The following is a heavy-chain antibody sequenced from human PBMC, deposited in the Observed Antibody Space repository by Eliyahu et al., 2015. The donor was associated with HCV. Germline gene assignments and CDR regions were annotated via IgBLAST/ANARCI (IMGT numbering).Heavy chain of an antibody. CDR2: INHSGNT. D-gene: IGHD3-3*01. CDR1: GGSFNAYY. CDR3: ARRTYYDFRFDY. Sequence: QVQLQQWGAGLLNPSETLSLTCDVYGGSFNAYYWSWXRQSPGKXLEWIGDINHSGNTNYNPSLKSRVTMSVDTPKNQFSLRLTSVTAADTAMYYCARRTYYDFRFDYWAQGTLVTVSS. V-gene: IGHV4-34*01. J-gene: IGHJ4*02.